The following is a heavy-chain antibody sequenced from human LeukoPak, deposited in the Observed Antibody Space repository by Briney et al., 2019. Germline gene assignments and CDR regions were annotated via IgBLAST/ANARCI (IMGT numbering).Heavy chain of an antibody. J-gene: IGHJ6*02. CDR3: ARDAGGQQLRARFYGMDV. D-gene: IGHD6-13*01. Sequence: ASVKVSCKASGGTFSSYAISWVRQAPGQGLEWMGGIITIFGTANYAQKFQGRVTITADESTSTAYMELSSLRSEDTAVYYCARDAGGQQLRARFYGMDVWGQGTTVTVSS. CDR1: GGTFSSYA. V-gene: IGHV1-69*13. CDR2: IITIFGTA.